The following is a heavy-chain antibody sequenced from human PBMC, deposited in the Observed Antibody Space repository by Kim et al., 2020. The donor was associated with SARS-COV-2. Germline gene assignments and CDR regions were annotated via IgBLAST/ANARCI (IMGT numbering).Heavy chain of an antibody. J-gene: IGHJ4*02. Sequence: SETLSLTCTVSGGSISSSSYYWGWIRQPPGKGLEWIGSIYYSGSTYYNPSLKSRVTISVDTSKNQFSLKLSSVTAADTAVYYCASSDPPGIAAAGTSGWGQGTLVTVSS. D-gene: IGHD6-13*01. V-gene: IGHV4-39*01. CDR2: IYYSGST. CDR1: GGSISSSSYY. CDR3: ASSDPPGIAAAGTSG.